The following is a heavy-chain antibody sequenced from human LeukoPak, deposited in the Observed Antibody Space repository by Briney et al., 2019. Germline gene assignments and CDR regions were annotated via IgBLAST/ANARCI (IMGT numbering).Heavy chain of an antibody. D-gene: IGHD3-10*01. CDR3: AKADYGSGSYLGYYGMDV. Sequence: GGSLRLSCAASGFTFSSYAMSWVRRAPGKGLEWVSAISGGGGSTYYADSVKGRFTISRDNSKNTLYLQMNSLRAEDTAVYYCAKADYGSGSYLGYYGMDVWGQGTTVTVSS. V-gene: IGHV3-23*01. CDR1: GFTFSSYA. CDR2: ISGGGGST. J-gene: IGHJ6*02.